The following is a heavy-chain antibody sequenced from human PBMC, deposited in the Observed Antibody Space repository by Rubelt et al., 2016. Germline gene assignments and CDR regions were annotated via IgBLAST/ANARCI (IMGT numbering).Heavy chain of an antibody. V-gene: IGHV1-69*04. D-gene: IGHD1-26*01. CDR1: GYTFTSYG. CDR2: IIPILGIA. CDR3: ARGSGSYCWTVDY. Sequence: QVQLVQSGAEVKKPGASVKVSCKASGYTFTSYGISWVRQAPGQGLEWLGRIIPILGIANYAKKVQCGVTITEDKSTSTAYMELSSLRYEDTAVYYCARGSGSYCWTVDYWGQGTLVTVSS. J-gene: IGHJ4*02.